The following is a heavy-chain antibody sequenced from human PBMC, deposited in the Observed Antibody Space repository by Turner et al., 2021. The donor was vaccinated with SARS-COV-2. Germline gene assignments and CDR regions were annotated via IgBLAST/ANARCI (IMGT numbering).Heavy chain of an antibody. D-gene: IGHD3-22*01. Sequence: VQLVQSGAEVQKPGASVNVPCKASGYTFTSSGISWVRQAPGQGLEWMGWISAYNGYTNYAKKLQGRVTMTTDTSTSTAYMELGSMRSDDTAVYYCAGDSNNRDYYESSGYYSFDYWGQGTLVTVSS. CDR1: GYTFTSSG. CDR3: AGDSNNRDYYESSGYYSFDY. J-gene: IGHJ4*02. CDR2: ISAYNGYT. V-gene: IGHV1-18*01.